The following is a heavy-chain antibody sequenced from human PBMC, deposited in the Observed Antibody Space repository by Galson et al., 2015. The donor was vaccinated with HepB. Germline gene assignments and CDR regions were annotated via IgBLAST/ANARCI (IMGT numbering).Heavy chain of an antibody. CDR2: ISSGSSYI. J-gene: IGHJ2*01. V-gene: IGHV3-21*01. Sequence: SLRLSCAASGLTLHRYNMNWVRQAPGKGLEWVSSISSGSSYIYYADSEKGRFTISRDNTKNSVYLQMNSLRAEDTAIYYCARDAHCGGYVGNFDHWGRGTLVTVSS. CDR1: GLTLHRYN. D-gene: IGHD2-21*01. CDR3: ARDAHCGGYVGNFDH.